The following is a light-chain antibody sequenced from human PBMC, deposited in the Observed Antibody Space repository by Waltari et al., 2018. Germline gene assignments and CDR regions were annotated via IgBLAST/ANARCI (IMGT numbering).Light chain of an antibody. CDR3: QQYGSSVLYT. V-gene: IGKV3-20*01. CDR1: QSLTKRY. CDR2: GAS. J-gene: IGKJ2*01. Sequence: VLTQSPGTLSLSPGARATLSCRASQSLTKRYLAWYQQKPGQAPRLLIYGASSRAAGIPDRFSGSGSGTDFTLTISRLEPEDVAVYYCQQYGSSVLYTFGQGTKLEIK.